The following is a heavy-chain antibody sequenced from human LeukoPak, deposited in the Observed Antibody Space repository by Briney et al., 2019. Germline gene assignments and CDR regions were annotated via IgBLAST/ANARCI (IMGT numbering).Heavy chain of an antibody. Sequence: PGGSLRLSCVASGFTVRSNYMSWVRQAPGRGLEWVSVVYSGGTTYYADSVKGRFTISRDNSKNTLYLQMNSLRAEDTAVYYCARETDFSGYPGDYWGQGTLVTVSS. D-gene: IGHD5-12*01. CDR2: VYSGGTT. J-gene: IGHJ4*02. CDR3: ARETDFSGYPGDY. CDR1: GFTVRSNY. V-gene: IGHV3-53*01.